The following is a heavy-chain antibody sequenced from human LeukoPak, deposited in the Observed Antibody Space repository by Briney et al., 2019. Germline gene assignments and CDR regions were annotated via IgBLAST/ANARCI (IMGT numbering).Heavy chain of an antibody. V-gene: IGHV4-39*07. CDR2: IDYSGRT. Sequence: SETLSLTCSVSGDSIDSVSYYWGWIRQAPGKGPEWIASIDYSGRTFYNPSLRSRVTISVDTSNNDFSLSLTSVTAADTAVYYCATEFYDFLSGESWFDPWGQGALVTVS. CDR3: ATEFYDFLSGESWFDP. D-gene: IGHD3-9*01. J-gene: IGHJ5*02. CDR1: GDSIDSVSYY.